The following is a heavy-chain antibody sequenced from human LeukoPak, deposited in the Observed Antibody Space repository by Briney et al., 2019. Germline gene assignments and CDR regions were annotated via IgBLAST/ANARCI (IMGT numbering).Heavy chain of an antibody. D-gene: IGHD6-13*01. CDR1: GYTLTELS. V-gene: IGHV1-24*01. CDR2: FDPEDGET. Sequence: ASVKVSCKVSGYTLTELSMHWVRQAPGKGLEWMGGFDPEDGETIYAQKFQGRVTMTEDTSTDTAYMELSSLRSEDTAVYYCATDLPIAAAGTRRNWFDPWGQGTLVTVSS. CDR3: ATDLPIAAAGTRRNWFDP. J-gene: IGHJ5*02.